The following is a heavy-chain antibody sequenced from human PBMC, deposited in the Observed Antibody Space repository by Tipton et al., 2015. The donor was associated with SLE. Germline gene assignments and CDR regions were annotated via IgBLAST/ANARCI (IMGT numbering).Heavy chain of an antibody. CDR3: ARDLGLREGMDV. V-gene: IGHV3-73*01. Sequence: GSLRLSCAASGFTFSDFGIHWVRQASGKGLEWVGRIRSKPKNYATDYAASVAGRFTFSRDDSKNTAYLQLNSLRAEDTAVYYCARDLGLREGMDVWGQGTTVTVSS. J-gene: IGHJ6*02. D-gene: IGHD4-17*01. CDR1: GFTFSDFG. CDR2: IRSKPKNYAT.